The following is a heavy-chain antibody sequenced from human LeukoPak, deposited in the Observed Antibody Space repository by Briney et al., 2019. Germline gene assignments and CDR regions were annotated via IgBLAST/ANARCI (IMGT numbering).Heavy chain of an antibody. D-gene: IGHD6-13*01. J-gene: IGHJ5*02. Sequence: KPSETLSLTCAVYGGSFSGYYWGWIRQPPGKGLEWIGSIYYSGSTYYNPSLKSRVTISVDTSKNQFSLKLSSVTAADTAVYYCARHTLLGAAAGYNWFDPWGQGTLVTVSS. CDR1: GGSFSGYY. V-gene: IGHV4-39*01. CDR2: IYYSGST. CDR3: ARHTLLGAAAGYNWFDP.